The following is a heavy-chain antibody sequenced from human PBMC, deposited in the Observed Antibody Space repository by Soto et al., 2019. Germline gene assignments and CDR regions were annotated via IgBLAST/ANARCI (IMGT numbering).Heavy chain of an antibody. CDR2: ISSSSSYT. V-gene: IGHV3-11*06. D-gene: IGHD4-17*01. CDR3: ARDRATVTTNYAFDI. Sequence: PGGSLRLSCAASGFTFSDYYMSWIRQAPGKGLEWVSYISSSSSYTNYADSVKGRFTISRDNAKNSLYLQMNSLRAEDTAVYYCARDRATVTTNYAFDIWGQGTMVTVSS. J-gene: IGHJ3*02. CDR1: GFTFSDYY.